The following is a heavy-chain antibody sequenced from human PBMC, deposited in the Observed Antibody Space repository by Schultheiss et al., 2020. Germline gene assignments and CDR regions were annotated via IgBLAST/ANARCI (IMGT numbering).Heavy chain of an antibody. CDR1: GFTFDDYA. J-gene: IGHJ4*02. D-gene: IGHD5-12*01. CDR3: AKDYTRGYSGYDSYYFDY. V-gene: IGHV3-9*01. Sequence: SLRLSCAASGFTFDDYAMHWVRQAPGKGLEWVSGISWNSGSIGYADSVKGRFTISRDNAKNSLYLQMNSLRAEDTALYYCAKDYTRGYSGYDSYYFDYWGQGTLVTVSS. CDR2: ISWNSGSI.